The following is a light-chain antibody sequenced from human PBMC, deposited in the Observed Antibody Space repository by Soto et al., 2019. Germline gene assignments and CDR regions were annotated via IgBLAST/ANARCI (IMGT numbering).Light chain of an antibody. CDR3: QQYDNLPSWT. CDR1: QSVGTY. V-gene: IGKV3-15*01. J-gene: IGKJ1*01. CDR2: GAS. Sequence: EIVMTQSPATLSVSPGERATLSCKASQSVGTYLAWYQQKPGQAPRLLIYGASTSATGVPARFSGGESGTEFTLTISSLQSEDFAIYHCQQYDNLPSWTFGQGTKVEI.